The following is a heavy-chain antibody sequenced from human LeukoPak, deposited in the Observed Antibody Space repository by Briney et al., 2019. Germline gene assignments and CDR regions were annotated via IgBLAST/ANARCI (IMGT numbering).Heavy chain of an antibody. V-gene: IGHV1-18*01. D-gene: IGHD3-16*01. J-gene: IGHJ4*02. CDR1: GYPFTSYG. CDR2: ISAYNGNT. Sequence: APVKVSFKASGYPFTSYGISWVRPAPGQGLEWMGWISAYNGNTNYSQKLQGRVTITTDTSTSTAYMELRSLRSDDTAVYYCARLITFGGVPTNNFDYWGQGTLVTVSS. CDR3: ARLITFGGVPTNNFDY.